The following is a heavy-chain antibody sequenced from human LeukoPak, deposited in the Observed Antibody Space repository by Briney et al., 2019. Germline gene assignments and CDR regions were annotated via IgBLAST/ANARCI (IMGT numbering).Heavy chain of an antibody. V-gene: IGHV1-18*01. D-gene: IGHD3-22*01. CDR2: ISGYNGNL. Sequence: ASVKVFCKASGYSFSSYGISWVRQAPGQGLEWMGWISGYNGNLNYAQKFQGRVSMTADTSTTTAYMELRSLRLDDTAVYFCARDSSYYESYGRDVWGQGTTVTVSS. J-gene: IGHJ6*02. CDR3: ARDSSYYESYGRDV. CDR1: GYSFSSYG.